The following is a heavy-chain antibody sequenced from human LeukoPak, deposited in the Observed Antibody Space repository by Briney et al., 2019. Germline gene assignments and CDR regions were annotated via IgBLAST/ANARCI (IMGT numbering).Heavy chain of an antibody. J-gene: IGHJ4*02. CDR3: ARNRYYYDFSGYYVDY. CDR2: IDPSDSYT. CDR1: GYSFSSYW. Sequence: GEPLRISCKGSGYSFSSYWISWVRQMPGKGLEWMGSIDPSDSYTNCSPSFQGHVTISTDKSISTAYLQWSSLRASDTAMYYCARNRYYYDFSGYYVDYWGQGTLVTVSS. D-gene: IGHD3-22*01. V-gene: IGHV5-10-1*01.